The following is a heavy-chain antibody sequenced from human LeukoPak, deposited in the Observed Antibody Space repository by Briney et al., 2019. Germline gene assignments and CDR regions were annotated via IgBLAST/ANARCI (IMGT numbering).Heavy chain of an antibody. CDR1: GYSFTSYW. J-gene: IGHJ4*02. D-gene: IGHD3-22*01. Sequence: GESLKISCKGSGYSFTSYWIGWVRQMPGKGLEWMGIIYPGDSDTRYSPSFQGQVTISADKSISTAYLQWSSLKASDTAMYYCAKTYYYDSSGYSTFFDYWGQGTLVTVSS. CDR2: IYPGDSDT. CDR3: AKTYYYDSSGYSTFFDY. V-gene: IGHV5-51*01.